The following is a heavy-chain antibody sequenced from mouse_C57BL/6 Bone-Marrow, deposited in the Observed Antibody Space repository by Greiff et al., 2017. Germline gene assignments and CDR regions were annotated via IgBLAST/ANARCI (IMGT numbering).Heavy chain of an antibody. J-gene: IGHJ3*01. CDR2: INPSSGYT. V-gene: IGHV1-7*01. CDR3: AGLWPFAY. Sequence: QVQLKESGADLAKPGASVKLSCKASGYTFTSYWLHWVKQRPGQGLDWIGYINPSSGYTKYNQKFKDKATLTADKSSSTAYMQLSSLTYEDSAIYYCAGLWPFAYWGQGTLVTVSA. CDR1: GYTFTSYW. D-gene: IGHD1-1*02.